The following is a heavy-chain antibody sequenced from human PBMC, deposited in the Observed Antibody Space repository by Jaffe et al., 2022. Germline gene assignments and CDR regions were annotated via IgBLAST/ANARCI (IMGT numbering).Heavy chain of an antibody. Sequence: EVQLVQSGAEVKKPGESLKISCKGSGYSFTSYWIGWVRQMPGKGLEWMGIIYPGDSDTRYSPSFQGQVTISADKSISTAYLQWSSLKASDTAMYYCVRHLEYYDSSGVQVHPYFDYWGQGTLVTVSS. V-gene: IGHV5-51*01. CDR2: IYPGDSDT. D-gene: IGHD3-22*01. CDR1: GYSFTSYW. J-gene: IGHJ4*02. CDR3: VRHLEYYDSSGVQVHPYFDY.